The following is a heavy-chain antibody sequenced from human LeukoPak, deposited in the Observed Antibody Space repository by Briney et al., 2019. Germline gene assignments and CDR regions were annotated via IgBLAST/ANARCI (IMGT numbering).Heavy chain of an antibody. CDR3: ARSALTMVRGDLGY. CDR2: ISSSSSYI. Sequence: PGGSLRLSCAASGFTFSSYSMNWVRQAPGKGLEWVSSISSSSSYIYYADSVKGRFTISRDNAKNSLYLQMNSLRAEDTAVYYCARSALTMVRGDLGYWGQGTLVTVSS. J-gene: IGHJ4*02. V-gene: IGHV3-21*01. D-gene: IGHD3-10*01. CDR1: GFTFSSYS.